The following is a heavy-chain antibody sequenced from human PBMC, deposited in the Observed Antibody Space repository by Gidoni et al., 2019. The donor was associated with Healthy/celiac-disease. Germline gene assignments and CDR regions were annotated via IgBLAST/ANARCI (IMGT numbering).Heavy chain of an antibody. CDR3: ARDSSHGGQAKYYFDY. CDR1: GGTFSSYT. D-gene: IGHD2-15*01. Sequence: QVQLVQSGAEVKKPGSSVKVSCKASGGTFSSYTISWVRQAPGQGLEWMGRIIPILGIANYAQKFQGRVTITADKSTSTAYMELSSLRSEDTAVYYCARDSSHGGQAKYYFDYWGQGTLVTVSS. CDR2: IIPILGIA. J-gene: IGHJ4*02. V-gene: IGHV1-69*08.